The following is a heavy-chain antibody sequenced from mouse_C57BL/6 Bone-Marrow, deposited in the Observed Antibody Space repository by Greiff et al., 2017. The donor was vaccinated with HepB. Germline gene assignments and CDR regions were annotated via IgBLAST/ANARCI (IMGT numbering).Heavy chain of an antibody. V-gene: IGHV3-6*01. CDR3: ARMITTEAMDY. CDR1: GYSITSGYY. J-gene: IGHJ4*01. D-gene: IGHD1-1*01. Sequence: EVQVVESGPGLVKPSQSLSLTCSVTGYSITSGYYWNWTRQFPGNKLEWMGYISYDGSNNYNPSLKNRISITRDTSKNQFFLKLNSVTTEDTATYYCARMITTEAMDYWGQGTSVTVSS. CDR2: ISYDGSN.